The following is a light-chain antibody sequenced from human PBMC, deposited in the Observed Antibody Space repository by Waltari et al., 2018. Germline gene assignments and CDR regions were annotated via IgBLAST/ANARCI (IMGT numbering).Light chain of an antibody. V-gene: IGLV2-14*03. CDR1: SSAVGGYNY. CDR3: SSYSRTSTLVV. J-gene: IGLJ2*01. Sequence: QSALTQPASVSGSPGQSITFSCPGDSSAVGGYNYASWYQQQPGKAPRLMIYDVSIRPSGVSNRFSGSKSGNTASLTISGLQAEDEADYYCSSYSRTSTLVVFGGGTKLAVL. CDR2: DVS.